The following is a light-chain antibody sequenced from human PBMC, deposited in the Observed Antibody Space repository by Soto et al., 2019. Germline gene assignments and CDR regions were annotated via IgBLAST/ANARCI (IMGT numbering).Light chain of an antibody. J-gene: IGKJ4*01. CDR2: AAS. V-gene: IGKV1-17*01. CDR1: QGIRND. CDR3: LQHITYPLT. Sequence: DIDLTLSPSLLSASVGDRVTITCRASQGIRNDLGWFQQKPGKAPKRLIYAASRWESGVPSRFSGSGSGTEFTLTISSLQPEDFAAYYCLQHITYPLTFGEGTKVDIK.